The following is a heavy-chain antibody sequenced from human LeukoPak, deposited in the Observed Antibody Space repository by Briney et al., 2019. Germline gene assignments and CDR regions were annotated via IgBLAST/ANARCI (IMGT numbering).Heavy chain of an antibody. Sequence: GGSLRLSCAASGFTFSSYSMNWVRQAPGKGLEWVSPISSSSSYIYYADSVKGRFTISRDNAKNSLYLQMNSLRAEDTAVYYCARGAIAAAGKAYLDYWGQGTLVTVSS. V-gene: IGHV3-21*01. CDR2: ISSSSSYI. CDR1: GFTFSSYS. CDR3: ARGAIAAAGKAYLDY. J-gene: IGHJ4*02. D-gene: IGHD6-13*01.